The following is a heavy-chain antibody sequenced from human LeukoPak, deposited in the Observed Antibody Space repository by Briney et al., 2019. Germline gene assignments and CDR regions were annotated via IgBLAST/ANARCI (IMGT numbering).Heavy chain of an antibody. CDR2: ISSGSTYM. D-gene: IGHD6-6*01. V-gene: IGHV3-21*01. J-gene: IGHJ3*02. Sequence: GGPLRLSCAASGSTFSSYSMNWVRQAPGKGLEWVSSISSGSTYMYYADSVKGRFTISRDNAQNSMYLQMNSLRAEDTAVYYCGRVGGRSKAAKGDAFDIWGQGTMVTVSS. CDR3: GRVGGRSKAAKGDAFDI. CDR1: GSTFSSYS.